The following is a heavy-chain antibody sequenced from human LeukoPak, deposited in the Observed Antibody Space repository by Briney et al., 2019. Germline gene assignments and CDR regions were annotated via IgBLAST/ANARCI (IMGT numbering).Heavy chain of an antibody. Sequence: GGSLRLSCAASGFTFSTYSMNWVRQAPGKGLEWVSSISSSGSYIYYADSVKGRFTISRDNAKNSLYLQMNSLRAEDMAVYYCARDALYSSSSEGDFDYWGQGTLVTVSS. CDR1: GFTFSTYS. CDR3: ARDALYSSSSEGDFDY. V-gene: IGHV3-21*01. CDR2: ISSSGSYI. D-gene: IGHD6-6*01. J-gene: IGHJ4*02.